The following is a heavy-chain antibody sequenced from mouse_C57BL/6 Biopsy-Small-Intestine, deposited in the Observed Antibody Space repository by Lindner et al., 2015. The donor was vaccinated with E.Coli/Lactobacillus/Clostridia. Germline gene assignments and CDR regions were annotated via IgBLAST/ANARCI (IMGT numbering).Heavy chain of an antibody. CDR2: IIPIFRTT. D-gene: IGHD1-1*01. CDR3: ARERLRPNDAFDF. CDR1: GGDLNSNA. Sequence: SVKVSCKTSGGDLNSNAITWVRQVPGQGLEWMGAIIPIFRTTNYAQKFQGRVTITADESTSTVYMELSSLTSEDTAIYFCARERLRPNDAFDFWGQGTMVTVSS. J-gene: IGHJ3*01. V-gene: IGHV1-81*01.